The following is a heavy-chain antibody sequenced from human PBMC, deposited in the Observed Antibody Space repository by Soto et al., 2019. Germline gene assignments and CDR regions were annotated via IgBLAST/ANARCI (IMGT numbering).Heavy chain of an antibody. J-gene: IGHJ6*02. V-gene: IGHV1-69*06. CDR2: IIPIFGTA. D-gene: IGHD6-13*01. Sequence: QVQLVQSGAEVKKPGSSVKVSCKSSGGTFSSYAISWVRQAPGQGLEWMGGIIPIFGTANYAQKFQGRVTITADKSTSTAYMELSSLRSEDTAVYYCASPGAPRAYMAAADYYGMDVWGQGTTVTVSS. CDR3: ASPGAPRAYMAAADYYGMDV. CDR1: GGTFSSYA.